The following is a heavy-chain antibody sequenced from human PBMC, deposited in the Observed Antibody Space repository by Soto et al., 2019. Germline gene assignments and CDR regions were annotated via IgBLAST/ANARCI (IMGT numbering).Heavy chain of an antibody. CDR2: IYHSGST. CDR1: GGSISSNDFY. CDR3: ARRAVYPGLGKNWFDP. V-gene: IGHV4-39*07. J-gene: IGHJ5*02. D-gene: IGHD1-26*01. Sequence: PSETLSLTCIVSGGSISSNDFYWSWIRQPPGKGLEWIGEIYHSGSTNYNPSLKSRVTISVDKSKNQFSLKLSSVTAADTAVYYCARRAVYPGLGKNWFDPWGQGTLVTVSS.